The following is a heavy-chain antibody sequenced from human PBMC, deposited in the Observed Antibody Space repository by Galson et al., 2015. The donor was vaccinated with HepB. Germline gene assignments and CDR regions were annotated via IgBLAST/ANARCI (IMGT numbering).Heavy chain of an antibody. J-gene: IGHJ6*03. D-gene: IGHD3-16*02. CDR2: IIPIFGTA. V-gene: IGHV1-69*13. Sequence: SVKVSCKASGGTFSSYAISWVRQAPGQGLEWMGGIIPIFGTANYAQKFQGRVTITADESTSTAYMELSSLRSEDTAVYYCAAGEVRGSYRYTVGYYYYYMDVWGKGTTVTVSS. CDR3: AAGEVRGSYRYTVGYYYYYMDV. CDR1: GGTFSSYA.